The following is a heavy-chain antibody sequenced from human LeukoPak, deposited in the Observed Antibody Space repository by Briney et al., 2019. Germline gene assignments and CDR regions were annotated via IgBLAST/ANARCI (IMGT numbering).Heavy chain of an antibody. CDR2: IGISSGNT. D-gene: IGHD5-12*01. Sequence: GGSLRLSCAASGFNFIDYSMNWVRQAPGKGLEWISYIGISSGNTKYAASVKGRFNISRDKARNSLYLQMNSLRVEDTAMYYCARDHRYAFDNWGHGTLVTVSS. CDR3: ARDHRYAFDN. CDR1: GFNFIDYS. V-gene: IGHV3-48*01. J-gene: IGHJ4*01.